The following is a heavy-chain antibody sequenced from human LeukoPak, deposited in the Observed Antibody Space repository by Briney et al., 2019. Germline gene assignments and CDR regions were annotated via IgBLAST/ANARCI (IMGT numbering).Heavy chain of an antibody. Sequence: SQTLSLTCTVSGGSVSSGNFHWTWVRQHPGKGLEWIGYIFYTGSTYYNPSLKSRVTISVDTSKNQFSLKLSSVTAADTAVYYCVRDRYGVMITFGGVIAPDYWGQGTLVTVSS. CDR1: GGSVSSGNFH. CDR2: IFYTGST. CDR3: VRDRYGVMITFGGVIAPDY. V-gene: IGHV4-31*03. J-gene: IGHJ4*02. D-gene: IGHD3-16*02.